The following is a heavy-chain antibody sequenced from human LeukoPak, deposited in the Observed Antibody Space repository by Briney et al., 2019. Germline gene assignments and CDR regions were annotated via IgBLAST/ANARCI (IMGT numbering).Heavy chain of an antibody. CDR2: VSPGGVSP. D-gene: IGHD3-10*01. CDR1: GLSFNKDV. J-gene: IGHJ4*02. Sequence: GGSLRLSCVVSGLSFNKDVMSWFRQAPGKGLEWVSSVSPGGVSPNHADSVKGRITISRDNAKNSLYLQMNSLRAEDTAVYYCARDLKADYYGSGPYFGYWGQGTLVTVSS. V-gene: IGHV3-23*01. CDR3: ARDLKADYYGSGPYFGY.